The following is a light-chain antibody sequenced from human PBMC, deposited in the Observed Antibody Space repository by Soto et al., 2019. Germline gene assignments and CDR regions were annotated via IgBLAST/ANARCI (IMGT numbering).Light chain of an antibody. V-gene: IGKV3-20*01. CDR3: QQYDWSKT. Sequence: EILLTQSPGTLSLSPGERATLSCRASQTLNRNYLAWYQQRPGQAPRLLISDASSRATGIPDRFSGSGSGTNFTLTISRLEPEDFAIYYCQQYDWSKTFGQGTRVE. CDR1: QTLNRNY. CDR2: DAS. J-gene: IGKJ1*01.